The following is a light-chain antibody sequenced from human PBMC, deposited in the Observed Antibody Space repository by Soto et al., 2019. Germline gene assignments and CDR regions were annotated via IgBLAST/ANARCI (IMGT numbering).Light chain of an antibody. J-gene: IGLJ1*01. Sequence: QSALTQFASVSGSPGQSITISCTGTSIDVGAYNYVSWYQQHPDKAPKLLIYEVGNRPSGVSFRFSGSKSGNTASLTISGLQAEDEADYYCSSYTARGTRVFGTGTKLTAL. CDR3: SSYTARGTRV. CDR1: SIDVGAYNY. CDR2: EVG. V-gene: IGLV2-14*01.